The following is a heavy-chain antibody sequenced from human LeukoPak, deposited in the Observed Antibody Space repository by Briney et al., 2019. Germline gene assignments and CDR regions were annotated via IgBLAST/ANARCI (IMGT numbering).Heavy chain of an antibody. CDR1: GYTFTGYY. J-gene: IGHJ3*02. Sequence: GASVRLSCKASGYTFTGYYMHWVRQAPGQGLEWMGWINPNSGGTNYAQKFKGRVTMTRDTSISTAYMELSRLRSDDTAVYYCARVYRLGGSSSSLAFDIWGQGTMVTVSS. CDR2: INPNSGGT. V-gene: IGHV1-2*02. CDR3: ARVYRLGGSSSSLAFDI. D-gene: IGHD6-6*01.